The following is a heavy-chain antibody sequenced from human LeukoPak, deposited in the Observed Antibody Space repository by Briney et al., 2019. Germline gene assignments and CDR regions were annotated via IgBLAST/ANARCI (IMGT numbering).Heavy chain of an antibody. CDR2: IYYSGST. CDR1: GGSISSSSYY. Sequence: SETLSLTCTVSGGSISSSSYYWGWIRQPPGKGLEWIGSIYYSGSTYYNPSLKSRVTISVDTSKNQFSLKLSSVTAADTAVYYCASPAVSRWEGFQHWGQGTLVTVSS. D-gene: IGHD1-26*01. V-gene: IGHV4-39*07. J-gene: IGHJ1*01. CDR3: ASPAVSRWEGFQH.